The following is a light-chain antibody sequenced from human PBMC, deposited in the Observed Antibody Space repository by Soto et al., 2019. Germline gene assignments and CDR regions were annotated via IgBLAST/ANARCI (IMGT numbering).Light chain of an antibody. J-gene: IGKJ1*01. CDR1: QSVSSN. CDR2: GAS. V-gene: IGKV3-15*01. Sequence: EIVMTQSPATLSVSPGVRATLSCRASQSVSSNLAWYQQKPGQAPRLLIYGASTRATGIPARFSGSGSGTEFALTICSLQSEDFVVYYCQQYNNWPPWTFGQGTKVEIK. CDR3: QQYNNWPPWT.